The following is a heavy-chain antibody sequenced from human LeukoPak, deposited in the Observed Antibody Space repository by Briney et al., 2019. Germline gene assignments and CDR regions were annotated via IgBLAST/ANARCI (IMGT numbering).Heavy chain of an antibody. Sequence: SETLSLTCTVSGGSISSSSYYWGWIRQPPGKGLEWIGSIYYSGSTYYNPSLKSRVTISVDTSKNQFSLKLSSVTAADTAVYYCARETGDFDYWGQGTLVTVSS. V-gene: IGHV4-39*07. CDR1: GGSISSSSYY. D-gene: IGHD1-14*01. J-gene: IGHJ4*02. CDR3: ARETGDFDY. CDR2: IYYSGST.